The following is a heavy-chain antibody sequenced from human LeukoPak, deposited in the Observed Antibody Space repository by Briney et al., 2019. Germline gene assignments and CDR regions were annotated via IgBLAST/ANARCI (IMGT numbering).Heavy chain of an antibody. D-gene: IGHD5-24*01. Sequence: TGGSLRLSCAASGFTFSSYGIHWVRQAPGKGLEWVAFIWFDGTYKYYADSVKGRFTISRDNSKNTLYLQMNSLRAEDTAVYYCARDGDGYNPLVGSVWGQGTLVTVSS. CDR1: GFTFSSYG. CDR2: IWFDGTYK. J-gene: IGHJ4*02. CDR3: ARDGDGYNPLVGSV. V-gene: IGHV3-30*02.